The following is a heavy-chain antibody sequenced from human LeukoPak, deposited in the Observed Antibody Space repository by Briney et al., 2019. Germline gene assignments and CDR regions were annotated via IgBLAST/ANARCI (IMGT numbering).Heavy chain of an antibody. Sequence: PGGSLRLSCAASGFTFSSYAMTWVRQAPGKGLEWVSTISGSGGSTDYADSVKGRFTISRDNSKNTLYLQMNSLRAEDTAVYYCARANYGMDVWGQGTTVTVSS. V-gene: IGHV3-23*01. CDR1: GFTFSSYA. CDR2: ISGSGGST. J-gene: IGHJ6*02. CDR3: ARANYGMDV.